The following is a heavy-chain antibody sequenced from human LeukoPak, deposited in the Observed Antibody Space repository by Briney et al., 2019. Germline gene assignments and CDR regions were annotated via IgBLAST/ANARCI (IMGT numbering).Heavy chain of an antibody. CDR2: LARDGSDK. CDR3: APLGSGYDPDFDY. CDR1: GFSFSSYA. J-gene: IGHJ4*02. V-gene: IGHV3-48*03. D-gene: IGHD5-12*01. Sequence: GGSLRLSCAASGFSFSSYAMTWVRQVPGKGLDWVSVLARDGSDKHYADSVKGRFTISRDNAKNSLYLQMNSLRAEDTAVYYCAPLGSGYDPDFDYWGQGTLVTVSS.